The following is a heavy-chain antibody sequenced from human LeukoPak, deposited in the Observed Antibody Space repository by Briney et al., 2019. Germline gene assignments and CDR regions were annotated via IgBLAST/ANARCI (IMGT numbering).Heavy chain of an antibody. V-gene: IGHV3-30*03. J-gene: IGHJ4*02. Sequence: GGSLRLSCAASGFTFSNYGMHWVRQAPGKGLEWVALVSYGGSHKFYADSVKGRFTISRDNSKNTLYLQMNSLRAEDTAVYYCAAREQNNYFDYWGQGTLVTVSS. D-gene: IGHD1/OR15-1a*01. CDR2: VSYGGSHK. CDR3: AAREQNNYFDY. CDR1: GFTFSNYG.